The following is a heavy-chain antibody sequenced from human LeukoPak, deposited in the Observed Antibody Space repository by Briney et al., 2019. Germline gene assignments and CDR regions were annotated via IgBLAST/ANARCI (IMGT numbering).Heavy chain of an antibody. Sequence: SETLSPTCAFSGGAISTDYWSWVRKPPGKGLQWIGYIYYSGSTNYNPSLKSRVTISLNTAKNQFSLRLRSVTAADTAVYYCARRVAVGNYFDPWGQGTLVTVSS. CDR3: ARRVAVGNYFDP. V-gene: IGHV4-59*08. CDR2: IYYSGST. CDR1: GGAISTDY. J-gene: IGHJ5*02. D-gene: IGHD4-11*01.